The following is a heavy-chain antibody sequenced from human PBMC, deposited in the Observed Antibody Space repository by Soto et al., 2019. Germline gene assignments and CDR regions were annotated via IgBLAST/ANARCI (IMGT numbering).Heavy chain of an antibody. CDR1: GFTFSSYG. J-gene: IGHJ4*02. D-gene: IGHD2-2*01. CDR2: ISYDGSNK. V-gene: IGHV3-30*18. Sequence: ESGGGVVQPGRSLRLSCAASGFTFSSYGMHWVRQAPGKGLEWVAVISYDGSNKYYADSVKGRFTISRDNSKNTLYLQMNSLRAEDTAVYYCAKDRRVVVVPAAIDYWGQGTLVTVSS. CDR3: AKDRRVVVVPAAIDY.